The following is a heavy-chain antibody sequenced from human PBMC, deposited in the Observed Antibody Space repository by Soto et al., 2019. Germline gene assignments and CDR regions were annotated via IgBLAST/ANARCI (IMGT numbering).Heavy chain of an antibody. CDR2: INDRGSI. Sequence: QVQLQQWGAGPLRPLETLSLTCGVSGGSFSGYYWAWIRQSPGKGLEWIGEINDRGSINYNPSLKSRVSISVDTSKNHYSLNLRSVTAADTAVYYCARESHDILTGPSWVWYFDPWGRGTLVTVSS. CDR1: GGSFSGYY. D-gene: IGHD3-9*01. CDR3: ARESHDILTGPSWVWYFDP. V-gene: IGHV4-34*01. J-gene: IGHJ2*01.